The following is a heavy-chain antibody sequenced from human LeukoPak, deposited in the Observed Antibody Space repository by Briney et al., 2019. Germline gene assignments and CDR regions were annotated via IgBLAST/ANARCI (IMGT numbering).Heavy chain of an antibody. J-gene: IGHJ4*02. D-gene: IGHD3-22*01. CDR3: AKDPYYDSSGYYYPFDY. CDR2: ISGSGGST. CDR1: GFTFSSYG. V-gene: IGHV3-23*01. Sequence: GGSLRLSCAASGFTFSSYGMSWVCQAPGKGLEWVSGISGSGGSTNYADSVKGRFTISRDNPKKTLYVQMNSLRAEDTAVYYCAKDPYYDSSGYYYPFDYWGQGTLVTVSS.